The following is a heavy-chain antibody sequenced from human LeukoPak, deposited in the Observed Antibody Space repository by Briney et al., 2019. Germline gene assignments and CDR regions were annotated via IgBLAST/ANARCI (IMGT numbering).Heavy chain of an antibody. D-gene: IGHD6-19*01. CDR1: GGSFSGYY. Sequence: PSETLSLTCAVYGGSFSGYYCSWIRQPPGKKLQWSGEINHSGSTNYNPSLKSRVTISVDTSKNQFSLKLSSVTAADTAVYYCARGGIAVAGTLFDPWGQGTLVTVSS. CDR2: INHSGST. CDR3: ARGGIAVAGTLFDP. J-gene: IGHJ5*02. V-gene: IGHV4-34*01.